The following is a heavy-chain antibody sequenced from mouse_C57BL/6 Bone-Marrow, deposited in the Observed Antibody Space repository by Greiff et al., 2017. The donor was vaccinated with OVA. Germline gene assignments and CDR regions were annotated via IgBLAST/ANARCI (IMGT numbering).Heavy chain of an antibody. CDR3: TITTEQGAMDD. CDR2: IAPEPGGT. J-gene: IGHJ4*01. CDR1: GYTFTDYE. D-gene: IGHD2-12*01. Sequence: VQLQQSGAELVRPGASVTLSCKASGYTFTDYEMHWVKQTPVHGLEWIGAIAPEPGGTASNQQFKGKAILTAAKSSSTAYMELRSLTSEDSAVYDCTITTEQGAMDDWGQGTSGTVSA. V-gene: IGHV1-15*01.